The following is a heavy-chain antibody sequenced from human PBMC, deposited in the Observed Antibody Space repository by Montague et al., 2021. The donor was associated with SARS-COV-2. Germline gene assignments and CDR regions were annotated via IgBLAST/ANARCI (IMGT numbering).Heavy chain of an antibody. Sequence: CAISGDSVPSNSAAWNWIRQSPSRGLEWPGRTYYRSKWYNDYAVSVKSRITINPDTSKNQFSLQLNSVTPEDTAVYYCARGIWFGELLTGYYYYGMDVWGQGTTVTVSS. CDR3: ARGIWFGELLTGYYYYGMDV. V-gene: IGHV6-1*01. CDR2: TYYRSKWYN. D-gene: IGHD3-10*01. J-gene: IGHJ6*02. CDR1: GDSVPSNSAA.